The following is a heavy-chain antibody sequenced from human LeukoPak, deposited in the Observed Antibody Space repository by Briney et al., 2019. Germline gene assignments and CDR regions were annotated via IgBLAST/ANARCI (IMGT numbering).Heavy chain of an antibody. Sequence: SGPTLVNPTQTLTLTCTFSGFSLTTNTLCVSWIRQPPGKALEWLARIDWDDDKYYSTSLKTRLTISKDTSSKQVVLTMTNMDPVDTATYYYARGVVLAGNHYFNYWGQGTLVTVSS. CDR1: GFSLTTNTLC. V-gene: IGHV2-70*11. D-gene: IGHD2-15*01. J-gene: IGHJ4*02. CDR3: ARGVVLAGNHYFNY. CDR2: IDWDDDK.